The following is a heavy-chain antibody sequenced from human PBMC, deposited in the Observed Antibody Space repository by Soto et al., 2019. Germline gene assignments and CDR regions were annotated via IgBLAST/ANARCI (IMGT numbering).Heavy chain of an antibody. Sequence: QVQLVESGGGLVKPGGSLRLSCEASGFTFSDYYMSWIRQAPGKGLEWVSYISSSGYAIYYADSVKGRFTMSRDNDTNSPNLQMDSLRAEDTAVYYCARDGKRFNYIRYDYYNFYMDVWGKGTTVTVSS. J-gene: IGHJ6*03. CDR3: ARDGKRFNYIRYDYYNFYMDV. CDR1: GFTFSDYY. D-gene: IGHD4-4*01. CDR2: ISSSGYAI. V-gene: IGHV3-11*01.